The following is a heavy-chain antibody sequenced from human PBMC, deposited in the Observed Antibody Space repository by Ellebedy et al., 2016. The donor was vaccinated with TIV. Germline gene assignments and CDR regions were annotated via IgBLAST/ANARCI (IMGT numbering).Heavy chain of an antibody. V-gene: IGHV1-69*04. CDR1: GGTFSPYA. Sequence: SVKVSCXASGGTFSPYAINWVRQAPGQGLEWMGRIFPIVDLANYAQKFQGRVTITADKSTSTAYMEVTSLRSEDTAVYYCATGTYSSSSYGMDVWGQGTTVTVSS. CDR3: ATGTYSSSSYGMDV. D-gene: IGHD2-2*01. J-gene: IGHJ6*02. CDR2: IFPIVDLA.